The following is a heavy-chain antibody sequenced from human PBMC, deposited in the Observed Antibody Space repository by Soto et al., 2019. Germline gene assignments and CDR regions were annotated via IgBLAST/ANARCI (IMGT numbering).Heavy chain of an antibody. CDR2: IKQDGSEK. J-gene: IGHJ4*02. CDR3: ARDPHRDLLPDY. CDR1: GFTFSSYW. D-gene: IGHD1-26*01. Sequence: EVQLVESGGGVVQPGGSLRLSCAASGFTFSSYWMSWFRQAPGKGLEWVANIKQDGSEKYYVDSVKGRFTISRDNAKNSLYLQMNSLSAEDTAVYSCARDPHRDLLPDYWVQGTMVTVST. V-gene: IGHV3-7*01.